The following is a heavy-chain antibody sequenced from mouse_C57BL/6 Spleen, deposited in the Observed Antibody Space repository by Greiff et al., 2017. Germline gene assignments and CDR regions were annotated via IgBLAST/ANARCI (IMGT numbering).Heavy chain of an antibody. CDR1: GFNFSSYA. D-gene: IGHD1-1*01. CDR2: ISDGGSYT. J-gene: IGHJ4*01. CDR3: ARDYYCSTSYYYAMDY. V-gene: IGHV5-4*01. Sequence: EVQLVESGGGLVKPGGSLKLSCAASGFNFSSYAMSWVRQTPEKRLEWVATISDGGSYTYYPENVKGRFTISRDNAKNNLYLQMSHLKSEDTAMYYCARDYYCSTSYYYAMDYWGQGTAVTVSS.